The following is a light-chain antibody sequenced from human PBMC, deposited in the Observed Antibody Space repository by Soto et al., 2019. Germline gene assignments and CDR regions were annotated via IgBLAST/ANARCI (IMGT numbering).Light chain of an antibody. CDR3: QQYGSFPIT. CDR1: QSVSSNY. J-gene: IGKJ5*01. CDR2: GAS. V-gene: IGKV3-20*01. Sequence: EIRLTQSPGTLSLSPGERATLSCRASQSVSSNYLAWYQQKPGKAPRLLIYGASSRASGIPARFSGSGSGTDFTLTISRLEPEDFAVYYCQQYGSFPITFGQGTRLEIK.